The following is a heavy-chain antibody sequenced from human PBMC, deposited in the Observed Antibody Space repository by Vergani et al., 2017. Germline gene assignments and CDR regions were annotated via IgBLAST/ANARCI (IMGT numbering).Heavy chain of an antibody. CDR3: ASGGVYDSSGYYPD. V-gene: IGHV4-59*01. CDR2: IYYSGST. J-gene: IGHJ4*02. CDR1: GGSISSYY. D-gene: IGHD3-22*01. Sequence: QVQLQESGPGLVKPSETLSLTCTVSGGSISSYYWSWIRQPPGKGLEWIGYIYYSGSTNYNPSLKSRVTISVDTSKNQFSLKLSSVTADTAVYYCASGGVYDSSGYYPDWGQGTLVTVSS.